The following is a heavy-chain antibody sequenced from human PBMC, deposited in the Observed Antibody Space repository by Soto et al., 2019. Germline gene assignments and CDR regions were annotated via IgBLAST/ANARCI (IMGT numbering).Heavy chain of an antibody. Sequence: GGSLRLSCAASEFPFSIYWMHWVRQSPGKGLVWVSRINSDGTSTSYADSVKGRFTISRDNAKNTLYLQMLSLRAEDTAIYYCARDPVGDTYAKDYFDYWGKGPLFTVSS. D-gene: IGHD2-8*01. V-gene: IGHV3-74*01. CDR2: INSDGTST. J-gene: IGHJ4*02. CDR1: EFPFSIYW. CDR3: ARDPVGDTYAKDYFDY.